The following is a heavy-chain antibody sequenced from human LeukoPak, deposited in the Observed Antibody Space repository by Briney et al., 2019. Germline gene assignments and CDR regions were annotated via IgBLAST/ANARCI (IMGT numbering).Heavy chain of an antibody. CDR2: IYYSGST. J-gene: IGHJ5*02. D-gene: IGHD3-10*01. V-gene: IGHV4-39*07. Sequence: SETLSLTCTVSCGSISSSSYYWGWIRQPPGKGLEWIGSIYYSGSTYYNPSLKSRVTISVDTSKNQFSLKLSSVTAADTAVYYCARTDRNYYGSGELQSWFDPWGQGTLVTVSS. CDR3: ARTDRNYYGSGELQSWFDP. CDR1: CGSISSSSYY.